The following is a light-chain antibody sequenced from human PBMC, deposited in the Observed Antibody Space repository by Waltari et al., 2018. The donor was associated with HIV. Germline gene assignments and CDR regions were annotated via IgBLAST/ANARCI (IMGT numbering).Light chain of an antibody. Sequence: QSVLTQPPSVSGAPGQRVTISCTGGSSNIGAGYHVHWYQPLPGTAPKLLIYGNSNRPSGVPDRFSGSKSGTSASLAITGLQAEDEADYYCQSYDSSLSGVVFGGGTKLTVL. CDR1: SSNIGAGYH. V-gene: IGLV1-40*01. CDR3: QSYDSSLSGVV. J-gene: IGLJ2*01. CDR2: GNS.